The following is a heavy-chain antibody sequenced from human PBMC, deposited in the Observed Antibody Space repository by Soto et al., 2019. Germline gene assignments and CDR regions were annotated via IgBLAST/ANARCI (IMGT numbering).Heavy chain of an antibody. V-gene: IGHV4-4*07. CDR1: GDSISDYY. Sequence: SETLSLTCTVSGDSISDYYWSWIRQPAGKGLEWIGRFYYSGNTKSNPSLKSRVTMSADTSKNQFSLSLRSVTAADSAIYYCARMYNSGLYRPEGDYFLYGMDVWGQGTTVT. D-gene: IGHD6-19*01. CDR2: FYYSGNT. J-gene: IGHJ6*02. CDR3: ARMYNSGLYRPEGDYFLYGMDV.